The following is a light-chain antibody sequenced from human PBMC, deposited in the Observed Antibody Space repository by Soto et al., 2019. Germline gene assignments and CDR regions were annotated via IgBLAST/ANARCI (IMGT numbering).Light chain of an antibody. J-gene: IGKJ1*01. CDR3: QQYNNWPPRT. Sequence: EIVMTQSPATLSVSAGERATLSCRASQSVNSNLAWYQQKPGQAPRLLIYGASTRATGIPARLSGSGSGTEFTLTISSLQSEDFAVYYCQQYNNWPPRTFGQGTKVDI. CDR2: GAS. CDR1: QSVNSN. V-gene: IGKV3-15*01.